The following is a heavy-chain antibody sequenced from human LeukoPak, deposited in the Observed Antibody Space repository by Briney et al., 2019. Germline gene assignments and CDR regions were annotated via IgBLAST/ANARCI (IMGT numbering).Heavy chain of an antibody. CDR1: GFTFSSYW. CDR3: ARDPIVGATSWFDP. J-gene: IGHJ5*02. Sequence: GGSLRLSCAASGFTFSSYWMSWVRQAPGKGLEWVANIKQDGSEKYYVDSVKGRFTISRDNAKNSLYLQMNSLRAEDTAVYYCARDPIVGATSWFDPWGQGTLVTVSS. D-gene: IGHD1-26*01. V-gene: IGHV3-7*03. CDR2: IKQDGSEK.